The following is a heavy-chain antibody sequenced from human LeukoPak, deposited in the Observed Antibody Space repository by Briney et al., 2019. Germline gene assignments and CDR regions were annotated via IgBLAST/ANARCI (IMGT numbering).Heavy chain of an antibody. CDR2: INAGNGNT. CDR1: GYTFTSYA. Sequence: ASVKVSCKASGYTFTSYAMHWVRQAPGQRLEWMGWINAGNGNTKYSQKFQGRVTITRDTSASTAYMELSSLRSEDTAVYYCARGPIAVAGTVFDYRGQGTLVTVSS. CDR3: ARGPIAVAGTVFDY. V-gene: IGHV1-3*01. J-gene: IGHJ4*02. D-gene: IGHD6-19*01.